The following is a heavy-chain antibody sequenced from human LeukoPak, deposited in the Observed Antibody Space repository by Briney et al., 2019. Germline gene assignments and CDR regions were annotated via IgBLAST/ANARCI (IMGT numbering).Heavy chain of an antibody. D-gene: IGHD5-12*01. V-gene: IGHV1-46*01. CDR3: ASLPYGGYEEN. J-gene: IGHJ4*02. CDR1: GFTFSSYG. CDR2: INPSGGST. Sequence: GGSLRLSCAASGFTFSSYGMHWVRQAPGQGLEWMGIINPSGGSTSYAQKFQGRVTMTRDTSTSTVYMELSSLRSEDTAVYYCASLPYGGYEENWGQGTLVTVSS.